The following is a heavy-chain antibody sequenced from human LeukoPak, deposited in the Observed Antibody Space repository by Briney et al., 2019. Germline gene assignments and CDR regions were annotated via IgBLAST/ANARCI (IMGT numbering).Heavy chain of an antibody. V-gene: IGHV1-46*01. CDR2: INPSGGTT. D-gene: IGHD1-7*01. CDR1: GYSFTSYY. Sequence: ASVKVSCKASGYSFTSYYMHWVRQAPGQGLEWKGIINPSGGTTSYAQKFQGRVTVTRDTSTGTVYMELSSLRSEDTAVYYCASTITGTTYYAFDIWGQGTMVTVSS. J-gene: IGHJ3*02. CDR3: ASTITGTTYYAFDI.